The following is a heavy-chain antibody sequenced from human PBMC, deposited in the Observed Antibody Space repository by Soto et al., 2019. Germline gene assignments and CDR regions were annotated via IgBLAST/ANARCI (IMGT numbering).Heavy chain of an antibody. Sequence: VSVKVSCKASGYTFISYGISWVRQAPAQGLEWVGWMSAFTGKGDYAQIFKDRVTMTTDTSKSTAYMELRSLRSDDTAVYYCARDQRYYVSGYYYRDSWGQGTLVTVSS. J-gene: IGHJ1*01. CDR2: MSAFTGKG. CDR3: ARDQRYYVSGYYYRDS. D-gene: IGHD3-22*01. CDR1: GYTFISYG. V-gene: IGHV1-18*04.